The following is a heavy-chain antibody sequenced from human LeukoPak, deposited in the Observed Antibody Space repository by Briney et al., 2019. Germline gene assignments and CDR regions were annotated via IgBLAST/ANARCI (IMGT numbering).Heavy chain of an antibody. V-gene: IGHV4-59*11. CDR3: ARVGGRDGYNFDY. CDR1: GGSISSHY. CDR2: IYYSGST. J-gene: IGHJ4*02. D-gene: IGHD5-24*01. Sequence: SETLSLTCTVSGGSISSHYWSWIRQPPEKGLEWIGYIYYSGSTNYNPSLKSRVTISVDTSKNQFSLKLSSVTAADTAVYYCARVGGRDGYNFDYWGQGTLVTVSS.